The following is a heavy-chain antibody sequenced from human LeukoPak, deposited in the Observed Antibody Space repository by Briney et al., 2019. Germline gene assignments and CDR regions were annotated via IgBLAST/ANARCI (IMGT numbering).Heavy chain of an antibody. Sequence: ASVKVSCKASGYTFTGYYMHWVRQAPGQGLEWMGWINPNSGGTNYAQKFQGWVTMTRDTSISTAYMELSRLRSDDTAVYYCARDRGYSYGSENWFDPWGQGTLVTVSS. D-gene: IGHD5-18*01. CDR2: INPNSGGT. CDR3: ARDRGYSYGSENWFDP. CDR1: GYTFTGYY. V-gene: IGHV1-2*04. J-gene: IGHJ5*02.